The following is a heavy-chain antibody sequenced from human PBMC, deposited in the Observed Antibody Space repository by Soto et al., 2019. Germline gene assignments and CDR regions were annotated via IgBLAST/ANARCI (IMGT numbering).Heavy chain of an antibody. J-gene: IGHJ3*02. CDR3: ATAYVYDFENSNYYRDAFDI. D-gene: IGHD3-22*01. CDR2: MYPDDSDI. CDR1: GYSFSFYW. Sequence: GESLKNSCKASGYSFSFYWIGWVRQMPGKGLEWMAIMYPDDSDIRYSPSFEAHVTISADKSTSTAFLQWSSLKASDTAMYYCATAYVYDFENSNYYRDAFDIWGQGTLVT. V-gene: IGHV5-51*01.